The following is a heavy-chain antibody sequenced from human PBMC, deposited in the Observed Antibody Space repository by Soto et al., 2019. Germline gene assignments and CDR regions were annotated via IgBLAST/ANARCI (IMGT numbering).Heavy chain of an antibody. CDR3: ARDSWFGEDYYYAMDV. CDR1: GGSISSSNW. D-gene: IGHD3-10*01. V-gene: IGHV4-4*02. J-gene: IGHJ6*02. CDR2: IYHSGST. Sequence: SETLSLTCAVSGGSISSSNWWSWVRQPPGKGLEWIGEIYHSGSTNYNPSLKSRVTISVDKSKDQFSLKLSSVTAADTAVYYCARDSWFGEDYYYAMDVWGQGTTVTVSS.